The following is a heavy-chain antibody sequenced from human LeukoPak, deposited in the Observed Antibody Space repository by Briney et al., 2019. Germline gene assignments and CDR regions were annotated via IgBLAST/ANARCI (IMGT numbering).Heavy chain of an antibody. V-gene: IGHV4-34*01. Sequence: SETLSLTCAVSGGSFSGYYWSWIRQPPGKGLEWIGEINHSGSTNYNPSLKSRVTISVDTSKNQFSLKLSSVTAADTAVYYCARRRRGHNGEFDYWGQGTLVTVSS. CDR2: INHSGST. J-gene: IGHJ4*02. D-gene: IGHD5-24*01. CDR3: ARRRRGHNGEFDY. CDR1: GGSFSGYY.